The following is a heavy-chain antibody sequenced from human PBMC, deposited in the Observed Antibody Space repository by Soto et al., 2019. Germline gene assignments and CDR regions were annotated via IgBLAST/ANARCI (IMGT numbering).Heavy chain of an antibody. V-gene: IGHV4-39*01. J-gene: IGHJ4*02. Sequence: PSETLSLTCTVSGGSISSSSYYWGWIRQPPGKGLEWIGNIYYSGSTYYNPSLKSRVTISVDTSKNQFSLKLSSVAAADTAVYYCARRMVRGVIPFDYWGQGTLVTVS. D-gene: IGHD3-10*01. CDR3: ARRMVRGVIPFDY. CDR2: IYYSGST. CDR1: GGSISSSSYY.